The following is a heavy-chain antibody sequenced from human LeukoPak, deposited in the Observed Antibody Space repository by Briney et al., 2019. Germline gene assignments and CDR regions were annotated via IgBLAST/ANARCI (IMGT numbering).Heavy chain of an antibody. CDR1: ELSLNTSGVG. J-gene: IGHJ5*02. CDR3: THTMNYDFWSTYRNWFDP. D-gene: IGHD3-3*01. V-gene: IGHV2-5*02. CDR2: ITWDDDK. Sequence: SGPTLVKPTQTLTLTCIFPELSLNTSGVGVGWIRQPPGKALEWLALITWDDDKRYSPSLKRRLTISKDTSKNQVVLTMTNMDPVDTATYYCTHTMNYDFWSTYRNWFDPWGQGILVTVSS.